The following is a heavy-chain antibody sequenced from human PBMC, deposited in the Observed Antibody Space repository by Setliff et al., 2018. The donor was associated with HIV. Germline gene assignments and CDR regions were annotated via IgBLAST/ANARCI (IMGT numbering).Heavy chain of an antibody. Sequence: LRLSCAASGFTFHEHAMHWVRQAPGKGLEWVSLISWDGRSTYYADSVKGRFTISRDNSKNTLYLQMNSLRAEDTAVYYCARDPFLAQGFWSGYYSDYWGQGTLVTVSS. J-gene: IGHJ4*02. CDR2: ISWDGRST. V-gene: IGHV3-43D*04. CDR1: GFTFHEHA. D-gene: IGHD3-3*01. CDR3: ARDPFLAQGFWSGYYSDY.